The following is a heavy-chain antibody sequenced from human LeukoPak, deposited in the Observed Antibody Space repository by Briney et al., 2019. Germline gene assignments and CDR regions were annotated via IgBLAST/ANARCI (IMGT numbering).Heavy chain of an antibody. CDR3: ARWTKNYFDY. D-gene: IGHD3/OR15-3a*01. CDR2: MYYSGST. CDR1: GGSISSDSFY. Sequence: SETPSLTCSVSGGSISSDSFYWGWNRQPPGKGLEWIVSMYYSGSTYYNPSLKSRVTISVDTSKNQFSLKLSSVTAADTAVYYCARWTKNYFDYWGQGTLVTVSS. J-gene: IGHJ4*02. V-gene: IGHV4-39*01.